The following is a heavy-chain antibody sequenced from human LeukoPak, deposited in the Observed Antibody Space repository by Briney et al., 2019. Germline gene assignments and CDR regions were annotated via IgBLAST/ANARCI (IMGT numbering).Heavy chain of an antibody. CDR2: INGAGSST. Sequence: GGSLRLSCAASGFTFSSHWMHWVRQAPGKGLVWVSRINGAGSSTSYADSVKGRFTISRDNSKITLYLQINSLRAEDTAVYYCARLETRGSAQAGGDYWGQGTLVTVSS. V-gene: IGHV3-74*01. D-gene: IGHD2-15*01. J-gene: IGHJ4*02. CDR3: ARLETRGSAQAGGDY. CDR1: GFTFSSHW.